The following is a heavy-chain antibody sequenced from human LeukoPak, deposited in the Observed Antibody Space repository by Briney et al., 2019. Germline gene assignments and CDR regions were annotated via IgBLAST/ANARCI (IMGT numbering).Heavy chain of an antibody. J-gene: IGHJ4*02. CDR1: GGSFSGYY. D-gene: IGHD3/OR15-3a*01. Sequence: PSETLSLTCAVYGGSFSGYYWSWIRQPPGKGLEWIGEINQSGSTNYNPSLKSRVTISVDTSKSQFSLRLTSVTAADTAVYYCARQTGSGLFILPGGQGTLVTVSS. CDR2: INQSGST. CDR3: ARQTGSGLFILP. V-gene: IGHV4-34*01.